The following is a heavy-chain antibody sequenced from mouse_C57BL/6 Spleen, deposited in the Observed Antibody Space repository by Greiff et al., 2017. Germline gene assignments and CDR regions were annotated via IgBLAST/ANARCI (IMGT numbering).Heavy chain of an antibody. CDR2: IYPGSGST. V-gene: IGHV1-55*01. CDR1: GYTFTSYW. CDR3: ARHGDGYYEAWFAY. J-gene: IGHJ3*01. Sequence: QVQLKQPGAELVKPGASVKMSCKASGYTFTSYWITWVKQRPGQGLEWIGDIYPGSGSTNYNEKFKSKATLTVDTSSSTAYMQLSSLTSEDSAVYYCARHGDGYYEAWFAYWGQGTLVTVSA. D-gene: IGHD2-3*01.